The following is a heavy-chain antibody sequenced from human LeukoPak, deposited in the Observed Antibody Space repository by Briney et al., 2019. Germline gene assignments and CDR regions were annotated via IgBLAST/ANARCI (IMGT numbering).Heavy chain of an antibody. Sequence: GGSLRLSCAASGFTFSNYGMHWVRQAPGKGLEWVAVIWHDGSKTYYADSVKGRFTISRDNSKNTLYLQMSSLRAEDTAVYYCARDRYYGSENYYYYYYMDVWGKGTTVTVSS. V-gene: IGHV3-33*01. J-gene: IGHJ6*03. CDR3: ARDRYYGSENYYYYYYMDV. D-gene: IGHD3-10*01. CDR2: IWHDGSKT. CDR1: GFTFSNYG.